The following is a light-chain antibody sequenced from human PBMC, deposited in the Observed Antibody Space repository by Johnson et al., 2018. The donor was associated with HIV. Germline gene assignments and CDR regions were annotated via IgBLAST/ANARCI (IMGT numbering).Light chain of an antibody. V-gene: IGLV1-51*01. CDR1: SSNIGSNY. Sequence: QSVLTQPPSVSAAPGQKVTIYCSGSSSNIGSNYVSWYQQVPGTAPKLLIYDNNKRPSGIPDRFSGSKSGTSATLGITGLQTGDEADYYCGTWDGSLSAGVVFGNGTKVTVL. J-gene: IGLJ1*01. CDR3: GTWDGSLSAGVV. CDR2: DNN.